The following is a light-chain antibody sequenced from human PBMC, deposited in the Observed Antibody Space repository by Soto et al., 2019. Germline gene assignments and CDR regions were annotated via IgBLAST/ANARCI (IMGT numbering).Light chain of an antibody. CDR2: GNN. CDR3: QSYDSSLSEV. J-gene: IGLJ2*01. V-gene: IGLV1-40*01. Sequence: QSVLTQPPSVSGAPGQRVTISCTGSSSNIGAGYDVHWYQQLPGTAPKLLIYGNNNRPSGVPDRFSGSKSGTSASLAITGLQADDEADYYCQSYDSSLSEVFGGGTKLTV. CDR1: SSNIGAGYD.